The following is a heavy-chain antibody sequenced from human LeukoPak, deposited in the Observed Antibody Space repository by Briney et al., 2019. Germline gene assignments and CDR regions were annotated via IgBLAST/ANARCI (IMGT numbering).Heavy chain of an antibody. CDR1: GFTFSGSA. CDR3: TSGLSVRRSNNTPVDY. J-gene: IGHJ4*02. V-gene: IGHV3-73*01. Sequence: GGSLRLSCTASGFTFSGSAMHWVRQASGKGLEWVGRIRSKANSYTTVYAASVKGRFTISRDDSKNTAYLQMNSLKTEDTAVYYCTSGLSVRRSNNTPVDYWGQGTLVTVSS. D-gene: IGHD1-1*01. CDR2: IRSKANSYTT.